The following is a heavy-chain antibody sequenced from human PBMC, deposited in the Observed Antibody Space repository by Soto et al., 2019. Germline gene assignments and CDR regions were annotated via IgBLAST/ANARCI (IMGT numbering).Heavy chain of an antibody. J-gene: IGHJ3*02. V-gene: IGHV1-18*04. CDR2: ISAYNGNT. D-gene: IGHD6-19*01. Sequence: ASVKVSCKASGYTFTSYGISWVRQAPGQGLEWMGWISAYNGNTNYAQKLQGRVTMTTDTSTSTAYMELRSLRSDDTAVYYCARDRESSPYSSGWYGAFDIWGQGTMVT. CDR1: GYTFTSYG. CDR3: ARDRESSPYSSGWYGAFDI.